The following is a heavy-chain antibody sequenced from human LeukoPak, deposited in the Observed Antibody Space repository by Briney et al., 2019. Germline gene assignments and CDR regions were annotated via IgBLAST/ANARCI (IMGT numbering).Heavy chain of an antibody. CDR1: GASIDTYH. CDR3: ASGADALETCGDYFDY. J-gene: IGHJ4*02. V-gene: IGHV4-4*07. D-gene: IGHD2-21*01. CDR2: IYSSGST. Sequence: SETLSLTCTVSGASIDTYHWNWIRQPAGKGLEWIGRIYSSGSTNYNPSLKGRVTMSVETSTNQVSLKVTSVTAADTAVYYCASGADALETCGDYFDYGGQGTLVTVSS.